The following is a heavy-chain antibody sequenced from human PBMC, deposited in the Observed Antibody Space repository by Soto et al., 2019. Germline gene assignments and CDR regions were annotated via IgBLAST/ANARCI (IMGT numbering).Heavy chain of an antibody. Sequence: EGSLRLSCAASGFTSSDYAMSWVRQAPGKGLEWVSTISGSGDSTYYADSVKGRFTISRDNSRNTLYLQMNSLRAEDTAVYYCAKALRYFDWLLRPWNSMDVWGQGTTVTVSS. V-gene: IGHV3-23*01. D-gene: IGHD3-9*01. CDR3: AKALRYFDWLLRPWNSMDV. CDR1: GFTSSDYA. CDR2: ISGSGDST. J-gene: IGHJ6*02.